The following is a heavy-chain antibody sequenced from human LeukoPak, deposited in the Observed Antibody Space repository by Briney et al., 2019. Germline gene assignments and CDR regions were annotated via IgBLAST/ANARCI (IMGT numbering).Heavy chain of an antibody. CDR2: IIPIFGTA. J-gene: IGHJ6*03. V-gene: IGHV1-69*05. Sequence: SVKVSCKASGGTFSSYAISWVRQAPGQGLEWRGGIIPIFGTANYAQKFQGRVAITTDESTSTAYMELSSLRPEDTAVYYCARVVAAAGSYYYYYMDVWGKGTTVTVSS. CDR1: GGTFSSYA. CDR3: ARVVAAAGSYYYYYMDV. D-gene: IGHD6-13*01.